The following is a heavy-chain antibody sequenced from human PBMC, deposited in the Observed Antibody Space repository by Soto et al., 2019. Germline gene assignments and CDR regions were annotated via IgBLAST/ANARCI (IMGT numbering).Heavy chain of an antibody. J-gene: IGHJ5*02. V-gene: IGHV6-1*01. CDR1: EDSVSRNSAA. Sequence: SQTLSLTCAISEDSVSRNSAAWNWIRQSPTRGLEWLGRTYYRSKWYNDYAVSVKSRITINPDTSKNQFSLQLNSVTPEDTAVYYCARAHSGYDYPHWFDPWGQGTLVTVSS. CDR2: TYYRSKWYN. CDR3: ARAHSGYDYPHWFDP. D-gene: IGHD5-12*01.